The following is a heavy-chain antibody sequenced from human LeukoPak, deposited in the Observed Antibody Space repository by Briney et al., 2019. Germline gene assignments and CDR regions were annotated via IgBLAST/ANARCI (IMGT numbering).Heavy chain of an antibody. CDR1: GYTFTGYY. V-gene: IGHV1-2*02. CDR3: ARDLYGGNSEFYFDY. CDR2: INPNSGGT. D-gene: IGHD4-23*01. J-gene: IGHJ4*02. Sequence: ASLKVSCKASGYTFTGYYMHWVRQAPGQGLEWMGWINPNSGGTNYAQKFQGRVTMTRDTSISTAYMELSRLRSDDTAVYYCARDLYGGNSEFYFDYWGQGTLVTVSS.